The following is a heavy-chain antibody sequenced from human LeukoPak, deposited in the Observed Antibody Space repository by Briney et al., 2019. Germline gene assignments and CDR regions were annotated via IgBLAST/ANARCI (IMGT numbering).Heavy chain of an antibody. Sequence: ASVKVSCKVSGYTLTELSMYWVRQAPGKGLEWMGGFDPEDGETIYAQKFQGRVTMTEDTSTDTAYMELSSLRSEDTAVYYCATPYYDSTTGHFQHWGQGTLVTVSS. CDR1: GYTLTELS. J-gene: IGHJ1*01. D-gene: IGHD3-22*01. CDR3: ATPYYDSTTGHFQH. CDR2: FDPEDGET. V-gene: IGHV1-24*01.